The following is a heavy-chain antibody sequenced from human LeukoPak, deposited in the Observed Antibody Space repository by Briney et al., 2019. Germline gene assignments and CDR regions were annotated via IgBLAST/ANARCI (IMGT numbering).Heavy chain of an antibody. CDR1: GGSISDYY. CDR2: IYSTGSS. J-gene: IGHJ3*02. CDR3: ARWPLVGTIQDAFDI. D-gene: IGHD1-26*01. Sequence: PSETLSLTCTVSGGSISDYYWSWIRQPAGKRLEWIGRIYSTGSSTYNPSLKSRVIMSVDTSKNQFYLKLNSVTAADTAIYYCARWPLVGTIQDAFDIWGQGTMVTVSS. V-gene: IGHV4-4*07.